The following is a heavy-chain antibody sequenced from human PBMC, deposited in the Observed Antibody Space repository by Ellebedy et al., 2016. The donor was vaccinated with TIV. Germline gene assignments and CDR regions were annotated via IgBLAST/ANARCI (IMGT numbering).Heavy chain of an antibody. J-gene: IGHJ5*02. V-gene: IGHV4-59*08. Sequence: SETLSLTCTVYGDSFSNYYLSWIRQPPGKGLEWIGYIYYSGSTNYNPSLKSRVTISVDTSKNQFSLKLSSVTAADTAVYYCARHGTYVGKEWLVPGWFDPWGQGTLVTVSS. D-gene: IGHD6-19*01. CDR3: ARHGTYVGKEWLVPGWFDP. CDR1: GDSFSNYY. CDR2: IYYSGST.